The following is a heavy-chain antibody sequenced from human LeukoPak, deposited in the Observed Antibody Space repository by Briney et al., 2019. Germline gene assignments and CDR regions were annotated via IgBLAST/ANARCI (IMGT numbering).Heavy chain of an antibody. CDR3: AREGGYSHFYYYYYMDV. J-gene: IGHJ6*03. Sequence: GGSLRLSCAASGFTLSSYSMNWVRQAPGKGLEWVSYISSSSSTIYYADSVKGRFTISRDNAKNSLYLQMNSLRAEDTAVYYCAREGGYSHFYYYYYMDVWGKGTTVTVSS. D-gene: IGHD5-18*01. CDR1: GFTLSSYS. CDR2: ISSSSSTI. V-gene: IGHV3-48*04.